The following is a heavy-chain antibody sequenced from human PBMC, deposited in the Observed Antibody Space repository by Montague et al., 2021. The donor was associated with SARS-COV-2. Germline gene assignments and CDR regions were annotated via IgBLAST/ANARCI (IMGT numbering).Heavy chain of an antibody. CDR2: TKYTSTRYE. D-gene: IGHD2-8*02. Sequence: CAISGDSVSSNISAWNWIRQSPSIGLEWLGRTKYTSTRYETYAVSVQSRITITADTSKNQFSLHLNSVTPEDTAVYYCARDLYWAFDAWGLGTTVTVSA. J-gene: IGHJ3*01. CDR1: GDSVSSNISA. CDR3: ARDLYWAFDA. V-gene: IGHV6-1*01.